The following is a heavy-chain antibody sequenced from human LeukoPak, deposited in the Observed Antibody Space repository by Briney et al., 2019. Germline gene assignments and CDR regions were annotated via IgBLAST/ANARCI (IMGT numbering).Heavy chain of an antibody. V-gene: IGHV3-66*01. CDR2: IHRGGNT. J-gene: IGHJ4*02. Sequence: GGSLRLSCAASGFTVSGNYMSWVRQAPGKGLEWLSVIHRGGNTYYADSVKGRFTISRDSSKNTVFLQMDSLSAEDTAVYYCARDPGYGLGVDYGDYWGQGTLVTVSS. D-gene: IGHD3-10*01. CDR1: GFTVSGNY. CDR3: ARDPGYGLGVDYGDY.